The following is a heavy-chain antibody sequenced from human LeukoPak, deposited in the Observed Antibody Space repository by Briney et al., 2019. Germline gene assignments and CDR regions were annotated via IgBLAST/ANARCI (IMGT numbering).Heavy chain of an antibody. J-gene: IGHJ4*02. V-gene: IGHV1-46*01. CDR1: GYTFTSYY. CDR2: INPSGGST. Sequence: ASVKVSCKASGYTFTSYYMHWVRQAPGQGLEWMGIINPSGGSTSYAQKFQGRVTMTRDTSTSTVYMELSSLRSEDTAVYYCARGGGPSGTRGVIVRGLDYWGQGTLVTVSS. D-gene: IGHD3-10*01. CDR3: ARGGGPSGTRGVIVRGLDY.